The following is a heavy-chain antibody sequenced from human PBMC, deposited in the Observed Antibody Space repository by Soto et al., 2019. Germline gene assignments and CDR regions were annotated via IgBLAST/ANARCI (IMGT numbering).Heavy chain of an antibody. J-gene: IGHJ4*02. CDR2: IYYSGST. V-gene: IGHV4-39*01. D-gene: IGHD3-22*01. Sequence: SETLSLTCTVSGGSISSSSYYWGWIRQPPGKGLEWIGSIYYSGSTYYNPSLKSRVTISVDTSKNQFSLKLSSVTAADTAVYYCASLIHLYDSSGDWGEGYYFDYWGQGTLVTVS. CDR1: GGSISSSSYY. CDR3: ASLIHLYDSSGDWGEGYYFDY.